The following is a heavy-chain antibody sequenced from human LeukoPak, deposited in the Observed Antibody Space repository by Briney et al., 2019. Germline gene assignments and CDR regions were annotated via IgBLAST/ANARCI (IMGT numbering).Heavy chain of an antibody. CDR3: ARDYLSIGY. J-gene: IGHJ4*02. CDR2: ISSSSGYI. D-gene: IGHD2/OR15-2a*01. Sequence: GGSLRLSCAASGFTVSSNYMSWVRQAPGKGLEWVSSISSSSGYIYYADSVKGRFTISRDNAKNSLYLQMNSLRAEDTAVYYCARDYLSIGYWGQGTLVTVSS. V-gene: IGHV3-21*01. CDR1: GFTVSSNY.